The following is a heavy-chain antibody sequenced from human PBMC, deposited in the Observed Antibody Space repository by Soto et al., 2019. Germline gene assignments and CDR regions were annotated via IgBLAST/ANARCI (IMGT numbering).Heavy chain of an antibody. Sequence: GGSLRLSCAASGFTFSSYGMHWVRQAPGKGLEWVAVISYDGSNKYYADSVKGRFTISRDKSKNTLYLQRNSLRAEDTAVYYCAKSLAKRALQTVDYWGQGT. V-gene: IGHV3-30*18. J-gene: IGHJ4*02. CDR3: AKSLAKRALQTVDY. CDR2: ISYDGSNK. D-gene: IGHD3-3*02. CDR1: GFTFSSYG.